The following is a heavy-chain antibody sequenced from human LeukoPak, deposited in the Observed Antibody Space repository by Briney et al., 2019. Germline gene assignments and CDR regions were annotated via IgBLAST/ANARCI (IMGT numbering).Heavy chain of an antibody. CDR1: GESFSGYY. D-gene: IGHD3-3*01. V-gene: IGHV4-34*01. CDR2: INHSGST. Sequence: SEPLSLTCAVYGESFSGYYWSWIRQPPGKGLEWIGEINHSGSTNYNPSLKSRVTISVDTSKNQFSLKLSSVTAADTAVYYCARGSRRYDFWSGYWGYYMDVWGKGTTVTVSS. J-gene: IGHJ6*03. CDR3: ARGSRRYDFWSGYWGYYMDV.